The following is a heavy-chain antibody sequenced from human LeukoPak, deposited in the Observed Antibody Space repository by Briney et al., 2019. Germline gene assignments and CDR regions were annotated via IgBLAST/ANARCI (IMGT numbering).Heavy chain of an antibody. CDR2: IKEDGSEK. Sequence: GGSLRLSCAASGFTFSSYWMSWVRQAPGKGLEWVANIKEDGSEKYYVDSVRGRFTISRDNAKNSLYLYMNSLRAEDTAVYYCARDPYCSSTSCYCDYWGQGTLVTVSP. CDR1: GFTFSSYW. CDR3: ARDPYCSSTSCYCDY. D-gene: IGHD2-2*01. V-gene: IGHV3-7*01. J-gene: IGHJ4*02.